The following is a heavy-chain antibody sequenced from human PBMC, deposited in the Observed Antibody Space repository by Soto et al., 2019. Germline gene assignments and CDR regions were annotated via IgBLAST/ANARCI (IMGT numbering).Heavy chain of an antibody. Sequence: VQLLESGGGLVQPGGSLRLSCAASGFTFRDYAMNWVRQAPGKGLEWVSDISGSGASARYADSVRGRFTISRDNSRNTLYLQMTSRRVDDTAVYYCGNERRGSGWSGCNYWGQGNLVTVSS. CDR3: GNERRGSGWSGCNY. J-gene: IGHJ4*02. CDR1: GFTFRDYA. D-gene: IGHD6-19*01. CDR2: ISGSGASA. V-gene: IGHV3-23*01.